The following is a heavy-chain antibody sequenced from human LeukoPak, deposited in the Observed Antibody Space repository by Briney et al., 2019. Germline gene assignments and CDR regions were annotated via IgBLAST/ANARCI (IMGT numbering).Heavy chain of an antibody. D-gene: IGHD3-10*01. Sequence: PGGSLRLSCAASGFTFSAFGMHWVRQAPGKGLEWVALISPDGTDKFYIDSVKGRFTISRDNSKNTLYLQMSSLRAKDTAVYYCAKRPASGSYVGAFDIWGQGTMVTVSS. J-gene: IGHJ3*02. V-gene: IGHV3-30*18. CDR1: GFTFSAFG. CDR2: ISPDGTDK. CDR3: AKRPASGSYVGAFDI.